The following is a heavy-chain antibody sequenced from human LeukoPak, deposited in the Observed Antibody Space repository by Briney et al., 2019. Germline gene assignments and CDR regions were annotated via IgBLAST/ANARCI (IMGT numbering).Heavy chain of an antibody. CDR3: AKDRANRGYDFWSGYYFDY. Sequence: GGSLRLSCAASGFTFSDYYMSWIRQAPGKGLEWVSYISSSGSTMYYADSVKGRFTISRDNAKNSLYLQMNSLRAEDTAVYYCAKDRANRGYDFWSGYYFDYWGQGTLVTVSS. D-gene: IGHD3-3*01. CDR2: ISSSGSTM. CDR1: GFTFSDYY. V-gene: IGHV3-11*01. J-gene: IGHJ4*02.